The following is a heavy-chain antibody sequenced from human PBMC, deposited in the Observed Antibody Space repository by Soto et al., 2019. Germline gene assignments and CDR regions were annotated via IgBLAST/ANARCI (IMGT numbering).Heavy chain of an antibody. Sequence: GGSLRLSCAASGFTFSSYGMHWVRQAPGKGLEWVAVISYDGSNKYYADSVKGRFTISRDNSKNTLYLQMNSLRAEDTAVYYCAKEMPLGGSHTVTPLDYWGQGTLVTVSS. CDR3: AKEMPLGGSHTVTPLDY. J-gene: IGHJ4*02. D-gene: IGHD1-26*01. CDR1: GFTFSSYG. V-gene: IGHV3-30*18. CDR2: ISYDGSNK.